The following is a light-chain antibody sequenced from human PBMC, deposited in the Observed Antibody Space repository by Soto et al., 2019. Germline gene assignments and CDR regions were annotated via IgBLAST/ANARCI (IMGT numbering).Light chain of an antibody. CDR2: SNY. Sequence: QSVLTQPPSASGTPGQRVTISCSGSSSNIGRNCVYWYQQLPGTAPKLLIYSNYQRPSGVPDRFSGSKSGTSASLAISGLRSEDEADYYCAAWDDSLSGFYVFGSGTQLTV. J-gene: IGLJ1*01. V-gene: IGLV1-47*02. CDR3: AAWDDSLSGFYV. CDR1: SSNIGRNC.